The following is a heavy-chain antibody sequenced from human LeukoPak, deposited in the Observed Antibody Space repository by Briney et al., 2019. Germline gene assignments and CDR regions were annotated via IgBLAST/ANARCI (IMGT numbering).Heavy chain of an antibody. D-gene: IGHD4-23*01. CDR3: ARLVHLYGGNPAGDAFDI. Sequence: ASVKVSCKASGYTFTSYAMHWVRQAPGQRLEWMGWINAGNGNTKYSQEFQGRVTITRDTSASTAYMELSSLRSEDMAVYYCARLVHLYGGNPAGDAFDIWGQGTMVTVSS. CDR2: INAGNGNT. J-gene: IGHJ3*02. V-gene: IGHV1-3*03. CDR1: GYTFTSYA.